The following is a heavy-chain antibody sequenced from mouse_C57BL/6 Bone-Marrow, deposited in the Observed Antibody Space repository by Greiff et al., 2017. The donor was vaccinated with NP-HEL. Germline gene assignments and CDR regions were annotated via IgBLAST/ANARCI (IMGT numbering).Heavy chain of an antibody. J-gene: IGHJ3*01. V-gene: IGHV1-81*01. CDR2: IYPRSGNT. D-gene: IGHD2-12*01. CDR1: GYTFTSYG. Sequence: VQRVESGAELARPGASVKLSCKASGYTFTSYGISWVKQRTGQGLAWIGEIYPRSGNTSYNEKFKGTATLTADKSSSTAYMELRSLTSADSAVYFCARRSYYSIPFAYWGQGTLVTVSA. CDR3: ARRSYYSIPFAY.